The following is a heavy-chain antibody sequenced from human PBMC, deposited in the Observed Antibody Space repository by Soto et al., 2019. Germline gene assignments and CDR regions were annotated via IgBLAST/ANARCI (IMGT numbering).Heavy chain of an antibody. J-gene: IGHJ4*02. Sequence: SETLSLTCTVSGGSLGSSSYYWGWIRQSPGKGLEWIGNIYYSGNTFYNPSLKSRVTISVDTSKNQFYLHLSSVTAADTAIFYCASIAAPGTTHFDFWGQGTLVTV. CDR2: IYYSGNT. D-gene: IGHD6-13*01. V-gene: IGHV4-39*01. CDR3: ASIAAPGTTHFDF. CDR1: GGSLGSSSYY.